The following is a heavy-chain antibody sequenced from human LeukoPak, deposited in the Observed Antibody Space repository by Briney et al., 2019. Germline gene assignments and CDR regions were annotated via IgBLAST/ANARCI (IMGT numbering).Heavy chain of an antibody. V-gene: IGHV3-30*18. Sequence: GGSLRLSCAASGFTFSTDGVHWVRHLPGKGLEWEALISYEGNNIDDGDSVKGRFTISRDKSKNTLFLEMNSLKAEGTAVYYWAKEDLTSYCSGSYCDYWGQGTLVTVPS. D-gene: IGHD3-10*01. CDR3: AKEDLTSYCSGSYCDY. CDR1: GFTFSTDG. CDR2: ISYEGNNI. J-gene: IGHJ4*02.